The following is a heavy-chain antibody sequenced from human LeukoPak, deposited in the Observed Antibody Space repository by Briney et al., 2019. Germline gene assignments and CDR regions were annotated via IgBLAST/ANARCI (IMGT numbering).Heavy chain of an antibody. CDR1: GGSFSGYY. V-gene: IGHV4-34*01. J-gene: IGHJ5*02. Sequence: LSLTCAVYGGSFSGYYWSWIRQPPGKGLEWIGEINHSGSTNYNPSLKSRVTISVDTSKNQFSLKLSSVTAADTAVYYCARHGCSSTSCYGATGGFDPWGQGTLVTVSS. CDR3: ARHGCSSTSCYGATGGFDP. CDR2: INHSGST. D-gene: IGHD2-2*01.